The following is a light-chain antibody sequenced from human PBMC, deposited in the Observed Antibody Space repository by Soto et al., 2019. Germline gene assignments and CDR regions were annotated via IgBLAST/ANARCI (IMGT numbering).Light chain of an antibody. J-gene: IGLJ1*01. V-gene: IGLV1-40*01. Sequence: QSVLTQPPSVSGAPGQRVTISCTGSSSNIGAGYDVHWYQQLPGTAPKLLIYGNNNQPSGVPDRFSGSKSGTSASLAITGLQAEDEADYYCQSYDSSLGYVFGTGTKLTVL. CDR3: QSYDSSLGYV. CDR2: GNN. CDR1: SSNIGAGYD.